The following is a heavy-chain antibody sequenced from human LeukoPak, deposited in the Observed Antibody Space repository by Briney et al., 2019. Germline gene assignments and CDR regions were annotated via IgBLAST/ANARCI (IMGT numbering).Heavy chain of an antibody. CDR2: IYYSGST. CDR3: ARVGAWDAFDI. J-gene: IGHJ3*02. D-gene: IGHD1-26*01. CDR1: GGSISGSSYY. Sequence: SETLSLTCTVSGGSISGSSYYWGWIRQPPGKGLEWIGSIYYSGSTYYNPSLKSRVTISVDTSKNQFSLKLSSVTAADTAVYYCARVGAWDAFDIWGQGTMVTVSS. V-gene: IGHV4-39*01.